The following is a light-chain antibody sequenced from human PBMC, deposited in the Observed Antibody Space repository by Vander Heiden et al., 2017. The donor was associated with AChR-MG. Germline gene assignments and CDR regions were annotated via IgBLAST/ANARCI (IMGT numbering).Light chain of an antibody. V-gene: IGKV3-15*01. Sequence: ETVMTQSPDTLTVSPGERATLSFRASQDIGTDLAWYQHKPGQGPRLLIYGASNRATGVPDRFSGGGSRTAFTLTINSLRSEDVAMYYCQQYSKWPLWTFGQGTRV. CDR2: GAS. J-gene: IGKJ1*01. CDR1: QDIGTD. CDR3: QQYSKWPLWT.